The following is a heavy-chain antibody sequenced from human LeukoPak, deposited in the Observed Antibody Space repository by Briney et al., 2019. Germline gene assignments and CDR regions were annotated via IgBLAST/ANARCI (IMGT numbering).Heavy chain of an antibody. J-gene: IGHJ4*02. CDR2: IYYSGST. V-gene: IGHV4-39*07. CDR3: ARGYSSTSSTPDY. Sequence: KTSETLSLTCTVSGGSISSSSYYWGWIRQPPGKGLEWIGSIYYSGSTYYNPSLKSRVTMSVDTSKNHFSLKLTSVTAADTAVYYCARGYSSTSSTPDYWGQGTLVTVSS. D-gene: IGHD6-6*01. CDR1: GGSISSSSYY.